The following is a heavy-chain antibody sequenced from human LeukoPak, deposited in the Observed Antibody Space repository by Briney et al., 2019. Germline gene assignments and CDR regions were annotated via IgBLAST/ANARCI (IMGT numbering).Heavy chain of an antibody. D-gene: IGHD1-26*01. CDR2: ISPNSGET. V-gene: IGHV1-2*02. Sequence: ASVKVSCXASGYTFTGYYLHWVRQAPGQGLEWMGWISPNSGETNSAQKFQGRVTMSRDTSISTVYMELSRLTSDDTAVYYCARAPGAGTYLDYWGQGTLVTVSS. CDR1: GYTFTGYY. CDR3: ARAPGAGTYLDY. J-gene: IGHJ4*02.